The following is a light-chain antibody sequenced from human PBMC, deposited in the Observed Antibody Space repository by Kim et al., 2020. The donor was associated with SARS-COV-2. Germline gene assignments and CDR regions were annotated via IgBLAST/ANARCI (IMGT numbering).Light chain of an antibody. J-gene: IGLJ3*02. CDR3: GTWDSGLSVNWV. CDR2: DNN. CDR1: SSSVGNNY. Sequence: QSVLTQPPSVSAAPGQNVTISCSGSSSSVGNNYVSWYQHLPGTAPKLLIYDNNRRPSGIPDRFSGSKSDATATLGITGLQSGDEADYYCGTWDSGLSVNWVFGGGTKRTVL. V-gene: IGLV1-51*01.